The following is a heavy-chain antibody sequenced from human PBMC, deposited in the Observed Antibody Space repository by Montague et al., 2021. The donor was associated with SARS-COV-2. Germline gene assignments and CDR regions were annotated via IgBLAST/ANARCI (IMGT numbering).Heavy chain of an antibody. V-gene: IGHV4-39*01. CDR3: ARLRDIVVVPAAFDY. J-gene: IGHJ4*02. CDR1: GGSISSSSYY. CDR2: IYYSGSI. D-gene: IGHD2-2*01. Sequence: SETLSLTCTVSGGSISSSSYYWGWIRQPPGKGLEWIGSIYYSGSIYYNPSLKSRVTISVDTSKNQFSLKLSSVTAADTAVYYCARLRDIVVVPAAFDYWGQGTLVTVSS.